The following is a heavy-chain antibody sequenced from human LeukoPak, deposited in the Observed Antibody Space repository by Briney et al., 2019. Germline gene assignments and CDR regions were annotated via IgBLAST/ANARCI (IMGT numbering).Heavy chain of an antibody. V-gene: IGHV3-30*03. CDR1: EFTFSSYG. CDR2: ISYDGSSK. Sequence: PGRSLRLSCAASEFTFSSYGMHWVRQAPGKGLEWVAVISYDGSSKYYADSVKGRFTISRDNSKNTLYLQMNSLRPEDTAVYYCARDHRYYDSSGYLYWGQGTLVTASS. J-gene: IGHJ4*02. D-gene: IGHD3-22*01. CDR3: ARDHRYYDSSGYLY.